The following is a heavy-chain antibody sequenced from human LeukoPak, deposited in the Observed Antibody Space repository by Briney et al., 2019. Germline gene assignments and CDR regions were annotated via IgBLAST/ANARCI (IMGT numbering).Heavy chain of an antibody. CDR1: GYTFTGYY. D-gene: IGHD6-19*01. CDR3: ARGHSSGWFTEYYFDY. V-gene: IGHV1-2*02. CDR2: INPNSGGT. Sequence: ASVKVSCKASGYTFTGYYMHWVRQAPEQGLEWMGWINPNSGGTNYAQKFQGRVTMTRDTSISTAYMELSRLRSDDTAVYYCARGHSSGWFTEYYFDYWGQGTLVTVSS. J-gene: IGHJ4*02.